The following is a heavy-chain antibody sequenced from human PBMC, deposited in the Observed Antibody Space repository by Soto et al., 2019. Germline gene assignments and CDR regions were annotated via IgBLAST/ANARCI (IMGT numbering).Heavy chain of an antibody. J-gene: IGHJ4*02. D-gene: IGHD3-9*01. CDR2: INPNSGGT. CDR3: AREDDILNGYSFPPDY. Sequence: GASVKVSCKASGYTFTGYYMHWVRQAPGQGLEWMGWINPNSGGTNYAQKFQGRVTMTRDTSISTAYMELSRLRSDDTAVYYCAREDDILNGYSFPPDYWGQGTLVTVSS. CDR1: GYTFTGYY. V-gene: IGHV1-2*02.